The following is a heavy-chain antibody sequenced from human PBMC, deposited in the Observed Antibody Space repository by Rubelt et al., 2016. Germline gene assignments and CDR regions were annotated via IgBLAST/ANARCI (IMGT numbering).Heavy chain of an antibody. CDR2: IYYSGST. CDR3: ARDPRAGTTSFDY. CDR1: GGSISSSSYY. D-gene: IGHD1-7*01. J-gene: IGHJ4*02. V-gene: IGHV4-39*07. Sequence: QLQLQESGPGLVKPSETLSLTCTVSGGSISSSSYYWGWIRQPPGKGLEWIGSIYYSGSTYYNPSLKSRVTISVDTSKNQFSLKRSSVTAAETAVYYCARDPRAGTTSFDYWGQGTLVTVSS.